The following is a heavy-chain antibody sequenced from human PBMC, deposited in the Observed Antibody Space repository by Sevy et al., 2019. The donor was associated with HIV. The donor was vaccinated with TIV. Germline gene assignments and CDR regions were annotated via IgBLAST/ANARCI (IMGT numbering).Heavy chain of an antibody. J-gene: IGHJ3*02. V-gene: IGHV4-39*01. CDR3: ARHGHDYGGNSVGAFDI. D-gene: IGHD4-17*01. Sequence: SETLSLTCTVSGGSISSSSYYWGWIRQPPGKGLEWIGSIYYSGSTYYNPPLKSRVTISVDTSKNQFSLKLSSVTAADTAVYYCARHGHDYGGNSVGAFDIWGQGTMVTVSS. CDR1: GGSISSSSYY. CDR2: IYYSGST.